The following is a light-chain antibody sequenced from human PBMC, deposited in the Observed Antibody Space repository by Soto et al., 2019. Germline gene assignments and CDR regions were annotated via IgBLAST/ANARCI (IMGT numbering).Light chain of an antibody. CDR3: HQSYSSPLT. Sequence: DIQMTQSPSSLSASIGDRVTITCRASQGIDTSLNWYRQKPGKAPKLLIYAASSLEGGVPSRFSGSGSGTDFALTISSLQPDGFATYYCHQSYSSPLTFGGGTTVDMK. J-gene: IGKJ4*01. V-gene: IGKV1-39*01. CDR1: QGIDTS. CDR2: AAS.